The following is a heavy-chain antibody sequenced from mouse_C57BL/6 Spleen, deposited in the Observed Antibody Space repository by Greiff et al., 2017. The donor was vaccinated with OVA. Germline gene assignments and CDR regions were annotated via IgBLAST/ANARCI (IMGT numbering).Heavy chain of an antibody. D-gene: IGHD3-2*02. Sequence: VQRVESGAELVKPGASVKISCKASGYAFSSYWMNWVKQRPGKGLEWIGQIYPGDGDTNYNGKFKGKATLTADKSSSTAYMQLSSLTSEDSAVYFCARGDSSGYGWFAYWGQGTLVTVSA. CDR2: IYPGDGDT. CDR1: GYAFSSYW. J-gene: IGHJ3*01. CDR3: ARGDSSGYGWFAY. V-gene: IGHV1-80*01.